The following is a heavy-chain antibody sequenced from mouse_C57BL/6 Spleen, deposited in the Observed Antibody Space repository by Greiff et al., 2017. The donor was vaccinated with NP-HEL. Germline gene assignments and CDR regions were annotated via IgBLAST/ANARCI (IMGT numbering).Heavy chain of an antibody. D-gene: IGHD2-5*01. V-gene: IGHV1-63*01. CDR2: IYPGGGYT. CDR1: GYTFTNYW. CDR3: ARVRILGAYYSNSYWYFDV. Sequence: QVQLQQSGAELVRPGTSVKMSCKASGYTFTNYWIGWAKQRPGHGLEWIGDIYPGGGYTNYNEKFKGKATLTADKSSSTAYMQFSSLTSEDSAIYYGARVRILGAYYSNSYWYFDVWGTGTTVTVSS. J-gene: IGHJ1*03.